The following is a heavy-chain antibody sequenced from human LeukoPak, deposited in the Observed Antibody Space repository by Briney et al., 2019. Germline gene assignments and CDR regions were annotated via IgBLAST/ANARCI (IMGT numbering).Heavy chain of an antibody. CDR1: GFTVSSNE. V-gene: IGHV3-38-3*01. CDR3: AKGGVVHAFDI. D-gene: IGHD2-15*01. Sequence: PGGSLRLSCAASGFTVSSNEMNWVRQAPGKGLEWVSSISGGSTYYADSVKGRFTISRDNSKNTLYLQMNSLRAEGTAVYYCAKGGVVHAFDIWGQGTMVTVSS. CDR2: ISGGST. J-gene: IGHJ3*02.